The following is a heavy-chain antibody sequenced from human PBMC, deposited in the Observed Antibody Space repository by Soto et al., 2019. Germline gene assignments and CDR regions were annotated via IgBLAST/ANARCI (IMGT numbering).Heavy chain of an antibody. V-gene: IGHV4-31*03. Sequence: QVQLQESGPGLVKPSQTLSLACTVSGGSISSGGYYWSWIRQHPGKGLEWIGYIYYSGSTYYNPSLKSRLTISVDTSKNQFSRKLSSVTAADTAVYYCARGEAVATIVRGQGTLVTVSS. CDR1: GGSISSGGYY. D-gene: IGHD5-12*01. J-gene: IGHJ4*02. CDR2: IYYSGST. CDR3: ARGEAVATIV.